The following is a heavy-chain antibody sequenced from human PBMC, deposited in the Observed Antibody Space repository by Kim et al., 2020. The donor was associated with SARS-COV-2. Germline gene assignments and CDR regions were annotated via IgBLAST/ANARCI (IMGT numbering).Heavy chain of an antibody. V-gene: IGHV3-30*18. Sequence: GGSLRLSCAASGLTFGRYGMYWARQPPGKGLEWVAFILYDGSSQYYADSVKGRFTISRDNSKNTLYLQMNSLRTEDTAVYYCAKGAMMRGAARDYWGQGTLVTVSS. CDR2: ILYDGSSQ. CDR3: AKGAMMRGAARDY. J-gene: IGHJ4*02. CDR1: GLTFGRYG. D-gene: IGHD3-10*01.